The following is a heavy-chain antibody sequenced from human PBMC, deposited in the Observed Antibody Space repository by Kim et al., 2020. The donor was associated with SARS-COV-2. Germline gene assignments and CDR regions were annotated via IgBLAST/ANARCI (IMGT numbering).Heavy chain of an antibody. CDR2: MSGDGSVI. J-gene: IGHJ4*02. CDR3: ATAGNLRFDN. V-gene: IGHV3-74*01. Sequence: GGSLRLSCAASGFTFSSSWMHWVRQAPGEGLMWVSRMSGDGSVINYADSVKGRFTVSRDNARNTLYLQMNSLRVEDTALYYCATAGNLRFDNWGQGTLVSVSA. D-gene: IGHD3-10*01. CDR1: GFTFSSSW.